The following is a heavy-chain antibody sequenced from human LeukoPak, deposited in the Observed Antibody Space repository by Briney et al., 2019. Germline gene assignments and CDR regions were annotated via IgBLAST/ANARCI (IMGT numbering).Heavy chain of an antibody. V-gene: IGHV1-69*04. Sequence: GASVKVSCKTSGDTFSNFVISWVRQAPGQGLEWMARIIPKFDLAKFAQKFQGRVTITADKSTATVYLELSNVRSDDTAMYYCTRDQNVRGVAAGMEGWFDPWGQGTLVTVSS. CDR2: IIPKFDLA. J-gene: IGHJ5*02. CDR1: GDTFSNFV. D-gene: IGHD1-1*01. CDR3: TRDQNVRGVAAGMEGWFDP.